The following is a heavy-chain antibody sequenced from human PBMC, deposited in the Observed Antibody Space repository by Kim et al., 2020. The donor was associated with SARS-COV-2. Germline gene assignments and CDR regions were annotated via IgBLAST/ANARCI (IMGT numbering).Heavy chain of an antibody. V-gene: IGHV1-2*02. J-gene: IGHJ4*02. Sequence: NPNRGATNYAQKFQGRVTMTRDTSISTAYMELSRLRSDDTAVYYCARSWDYWGQGTLVTVSS. CDR3: ARSWDY. CDR2: NPNRGAT.